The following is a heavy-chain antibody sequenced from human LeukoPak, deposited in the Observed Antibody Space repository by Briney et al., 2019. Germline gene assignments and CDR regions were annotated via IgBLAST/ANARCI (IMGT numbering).Heavy chain of an antibody. CDR1: GYTFTSYY. Sequence: ASVKVSCKASGYTFTSYYMHWVRQAPGQGLEWMGIINPSGGSTSYAQKFQGRVTMTRDTSTGTVYMELSSLRSEDTAVYYCARDDQYYYDSSGRPYKAFYLHWFDPWAQGTLVTVS. J-gene: IGHJ5*02. D-gene: IGHD3-22*01. V-gene: IGHV1-46*01. CDR2: INPSGGST. CDR3: ARDDQYYYDSSGRPYKAFYLHWFDP.